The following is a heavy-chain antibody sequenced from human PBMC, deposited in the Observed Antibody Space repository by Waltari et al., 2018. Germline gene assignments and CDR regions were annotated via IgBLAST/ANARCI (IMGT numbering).Heavy chain of an antibody. CDR1: GVSITTTRHY. J-gene: IGHJ3*01. Sequence: QLQLQESGPGLVKPSETLSLTCSVSGVSITTTRHYWGWIRQPPGQGLEWIGTMSYSGATSSSPSLKSRVTISRDTSKNQLSLRLGSVTAADTAVYYCATYIGASVGTAAYDVWGQGTMVTVSA. CDR3: ATYIGASVGTAAYDV. CDR2: MSYSGAT. D-gene: IGHD5-12*01. V-gene: IGHV4-39*01.